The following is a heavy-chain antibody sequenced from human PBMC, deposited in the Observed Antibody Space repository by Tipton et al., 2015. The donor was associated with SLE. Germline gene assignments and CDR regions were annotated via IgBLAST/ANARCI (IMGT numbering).Heavy chain of an antibody. D-gene: IGHD6-19*01. CDR1: GGSISSGSYY. J-gene: IGHJ4*02. CDR2: MYTSGST. V-gene: IGHV4-61*02. Sequence: TLSLTCTVSGGSISSGSYYWSWIRQPAGKGLEWIGRMYTSGSTNYNPSLKSRVTISVDTSKKQFSLKLSSVAAADTAVYYCARRNSGWFPLDYWGQGTLVTVSS. CDR3: ARRNSGWFPLDY.